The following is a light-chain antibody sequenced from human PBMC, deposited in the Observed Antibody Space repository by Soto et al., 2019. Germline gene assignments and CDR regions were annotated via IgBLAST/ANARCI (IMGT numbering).Light chain of an antibody. CDR3: LLYFGGAQLV. Sequence: VVTQEPSLTVSPGGTVTLTCASSTGAVTTGNYASWFQQKPGQAPRTLIYTTDNRHSWTPARFSGSLLGGKAALTLSSVQPEDEADYYCLLYFGGAQLVFGGGTKLTVL. CDR1: TGAVTTGNY. J-gene: IGLJ3*02. V-gene: IGLV7-43*01. CDR2: TTD.